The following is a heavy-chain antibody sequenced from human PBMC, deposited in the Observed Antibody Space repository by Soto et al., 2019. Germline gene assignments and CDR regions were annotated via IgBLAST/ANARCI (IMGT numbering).Heavy chain of an antibody. CDR2: ISSSSSYI. CDR3: ARGFGSSWYYYYYMDV. Sequence: EVQLVESGGGLVKPGGSPRLSCAASGFTFSSYSMNWVRQAPGKGLEWVSSISSSSSYIYYADSVKGRFTISRDNAKNSLYLQMNSLRAEDTAVYYCARGFGSSWYYYYYMDVWGKGTTVTVSS. CDR1: GFTFSSYS. V-gene: IGHV3-21*01. J-gene: IGHJ6*03. D-gene: IGHD6-13*01.